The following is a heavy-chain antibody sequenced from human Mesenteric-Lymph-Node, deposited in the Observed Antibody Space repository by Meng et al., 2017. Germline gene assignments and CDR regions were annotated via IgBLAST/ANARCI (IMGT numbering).Heavy chain of an antibody. D-gene: IGHD6-13*01. J-gene: IGHJ6*02. CDR2: IYPGDSDT. V-gene: IGHV5-51*01. CDR1: GYGFTSYW. CDR3: ARQQTELGYYYYYYGMDV. Sequence: GESLKISCKGSGYGFTSYWIGWVRQMPGKGLEWVGIIYPGDSDTRYSPSFQGQVTISADKSISTAYLQWSSLKASDTAMYYCARQQTELGYYYYYYGMDVWGQGTTVTVSS.